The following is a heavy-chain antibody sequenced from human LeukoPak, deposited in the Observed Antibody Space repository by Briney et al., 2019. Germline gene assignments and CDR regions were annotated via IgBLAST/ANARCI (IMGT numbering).Heavy chain of an antibody. CDR3: GRDLVSRQEVDQP. CDR1: GYTFTAYY. J-gene: IGHJ5*02. D-gene: IGHD6-13*01. V-gene: IGHV1-2*02. CDR2: VNPNTGGT. Sequence: ASVKVSCKASGYTFTAYYIHWVRQAPGQGLEWMGWVNPNTGGTYYAQKFQDRVTMTRDASIGTAYMELNRLRSDDTAVYYSGRDLVSRQEVDQPWGQGTLVTVSS.